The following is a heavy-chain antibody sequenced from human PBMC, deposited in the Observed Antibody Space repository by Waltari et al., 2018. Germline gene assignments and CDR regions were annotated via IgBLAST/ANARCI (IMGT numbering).Heavy chain of an antibody. V-gene: IGHV4-34*01. CDR3: ARRTLRGNSYGYKGWFDP. CDR1: GGSFSTYY. Sequence: QVQLQQWGAGLLKPSETLSLTCGVYGGSFSTYYWSWIRQPPGKGLEWIGEINHGGSTNYSPSLKSRVTISVDTSKNQFSLKLRSVTAADTAVYYCARRTLRGNSYGYKGWFDPWGQGTLVTVSS. CDR2: INHGGST. J-gene: IGHJ5*02. D-gene: IGHD5-18*01.